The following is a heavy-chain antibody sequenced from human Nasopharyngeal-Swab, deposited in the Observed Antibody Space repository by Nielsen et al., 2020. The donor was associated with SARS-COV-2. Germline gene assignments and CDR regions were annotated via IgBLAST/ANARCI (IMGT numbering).Heavy chain of an antibody. CDR2: IYYSGST. D-gene: IGHD2-2*01. J-gene: IGHJ6*03. CDR3: ARRPNCSSTSCSYYYYYMDV. Sequence: WIRQPPEKGLEWIGYIYYSGSTYYNPSLKSRVTISVDTSKNQFSLKLSSVTAADTAVYYCARRPNCSSTSCSYYYYYMDVWGKGTTVTVSS. V-gene: IGHV4-39*01.